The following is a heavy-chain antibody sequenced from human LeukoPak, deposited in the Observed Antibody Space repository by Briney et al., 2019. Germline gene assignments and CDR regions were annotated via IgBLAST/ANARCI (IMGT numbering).Heavy chain of an antibody. Sequence: SETLSLTCTVSGGSISSYYWSWIRQPPGKGLEWIGHIYYSGSTNYNPSLKSRVTISIDTSKNQFSLRLSSVTAADTAMYYCARGAAGYRYGWGQGTLVTVSS. CDR2: IYYSGST. V-gene: IGHV4-59*01. CDR3: ARGAAGYRYG. J-gene: IGHJ4*02. D-gene: IGHD5-18*01. CDR1: GGSISSYY.